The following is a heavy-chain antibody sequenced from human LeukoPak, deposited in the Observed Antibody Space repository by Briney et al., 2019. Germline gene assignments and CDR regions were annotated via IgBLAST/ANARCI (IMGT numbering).Heavy chain of an antibody. CDR3: AKGKAEVPIYYYYYMDV. J-gene: IGHJ6*03. V-gene: IGHV3-30*02. Sequence: GGSLRLSCAASGFTFSSYGMHWVRQAPGKGLEWVAFIRYDGSNKYYADSVKGRFTISRDNSKNTLYLQMNSLRAEDTAVYYCAKGKAEVPIYYYYYMDVWGKGTTVTVSS. CDR2: IRYDGSNK. CDR1: GFTFSSYG. D-gene: IGHD2-2*01.